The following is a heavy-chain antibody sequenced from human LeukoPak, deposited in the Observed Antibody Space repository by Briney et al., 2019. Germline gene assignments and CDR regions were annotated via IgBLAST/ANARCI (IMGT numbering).Heavy chain of an antibody. CDR1: GYTFTSYD. CDR2: IGTYDGHT. D-gene: IGHD3-22*01. CDR3: ARLMDNNYDGSAFDY. Sequence: GASVKVSCKASGYTFTSYDINWVRQATGQGLEWMGWIGTYDGHTSYAQKVQGRVTMTTDTSATTAYLELRSLTSDDTALYYCARLMDNNYDGSAFDYWGQGTLVTVSS. J-gene: IGHJ4*02. V-gene: IGHV1-18*01.